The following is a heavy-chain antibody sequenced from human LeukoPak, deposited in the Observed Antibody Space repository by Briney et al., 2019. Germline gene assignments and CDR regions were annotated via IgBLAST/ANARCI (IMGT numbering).Heavy chain of an antibody. Sequence: ASVKVSCKVSGYTLTELSMHWVRQAPGKGLEWMGGFDPEDGETIYAQKFQGRVTMTEDTSTDTAYMELSNLRSEDTAVYYCATGVPTPWRIADYWGQGTLVTVSS. D-gene: IGHD6-13*01. CDR2: FDPEDGET. CDR1: GYTLTELS. CDR3: ATGVPTPWRIADY. V-gene: IGHV1-24*01. J-gene: IGHJ4*02.